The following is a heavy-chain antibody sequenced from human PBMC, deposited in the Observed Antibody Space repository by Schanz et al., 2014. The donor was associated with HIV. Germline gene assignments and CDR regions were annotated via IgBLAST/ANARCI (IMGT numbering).Heavy chain of an antibody. CDR3: AKDRNYYDDKYLGKGNYYYYYGMDV. V-gene: IGHV3-33*06. D-gene: IGHD3-22*01. J-gene: IGHJ6*02. CDR2: IWYDGTTK. CDR1: GFTYRNYG. Sequence: QEQLVESGGGVVQPGRSLRLSCAASGFTYRNYGMHWVRQAPGKGLEWVAVIWYDGTTKYYGDSEKGRLTISRDNSKNTLYLQMKSLRREDTAVYFCAKDRNYYDDKYLGKGNYYYYYGMDVWGQGTTVTVSS.